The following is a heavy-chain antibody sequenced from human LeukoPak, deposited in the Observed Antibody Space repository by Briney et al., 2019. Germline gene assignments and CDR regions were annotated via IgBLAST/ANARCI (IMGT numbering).Heavy chain of an antibody. CDR3: ATTDPSRELYYFDY. D-gene: IGHD1-7*01. CDR1: GYTFTSYG. Sequence: ASVKVSCKASGYTFTSYGISWVRQAPGQGLEWMGWISAYNGNTNYAQKFQGRVTMTRDTSTSTVYMELSSLRSEDTAVYYCATTDPSRELYYFDYWGQGTLVTVSS. J-gene: IGHJ4*02. CDR2: ISAYNGNT. V-gene: IGHV1-18*01.